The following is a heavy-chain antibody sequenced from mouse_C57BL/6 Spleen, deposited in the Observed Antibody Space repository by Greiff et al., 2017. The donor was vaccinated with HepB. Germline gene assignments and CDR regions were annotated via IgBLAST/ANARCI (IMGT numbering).Heavy chain of an antibody. J-gene: IGHJ1*03. CDR1: GFNIKDDY. CDR3: TTTPSDYDYEYWYFDV. Sequence: EVQLQQSGAELVRPGASVKLSCTASGFNIKDDYMHWVKQRPEQGLEWIGWIDPENGDTEYASKFQGKATITADTSSNTAYLQLSSLTSEDTAVYYCTTTPSDYDYEYWYFDVWGTGTTVTVSS. CDR2: IDPENGDT. D-gene: IGHD2-4*01. V-gene: IGHV14-4*01.